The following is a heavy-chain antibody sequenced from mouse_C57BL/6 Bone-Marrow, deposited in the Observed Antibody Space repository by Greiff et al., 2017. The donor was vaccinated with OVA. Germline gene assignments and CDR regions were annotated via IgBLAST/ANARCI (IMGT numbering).Heavy chain of an antibody. D-gene: IGHD2-4*01. V-gene: IGHV1-81*01. CDR2: IYPRSGNT. CDR1: GYTFTSYG. J-gene: IGHJ3*01. CDR3: APYDYDPSFAD. Sequence: QVQLQQSGAELARPGASVKLSCKASGYTFTSYGISWVKQRTGQGLEWIGEIYPRSGNTYYNEKVKGKATLTAAKSSSTAYMELRSLTSEDSAVYFCAPYDYDPSFADWGQGTLVTVSA.